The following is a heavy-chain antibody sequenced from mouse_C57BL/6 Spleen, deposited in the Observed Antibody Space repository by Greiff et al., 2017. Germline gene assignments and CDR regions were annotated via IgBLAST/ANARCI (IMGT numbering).Heavy chain of an antibody. Sequence: VMLVESGPELVKPGASVKISCKASGYAFSSSWMNWVKQRPGKGLEGIGRIYPGDGDTNYNGKFKGKATLTADKSSSTAYMQLSSLTSEDSAVYFCARTTVVAPHFDYWGQGTTLTVSS. CDR1: GYAFSSSW. CDR3: ARTTVVAPHFDY. D-gene: IGHD1-1*01. CDR2: IYPGDGDT. V-gene: IGHV1-82*01. J-gene: IGHJ2*01.